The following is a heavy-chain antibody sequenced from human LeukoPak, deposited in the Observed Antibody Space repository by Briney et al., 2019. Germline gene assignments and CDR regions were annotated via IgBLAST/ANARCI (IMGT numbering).Heavy chain of an antibody. CDR1: GGSFSGYY. J-gene: IGHJ5*02. Sequence: PSETLSLTCAVYGGSFSGYYWSWIRQPPGKGLEWIGEINHSGSINYNPSLKSRVTISVDTSKNQFSLKLSSVTAADTAVYYCARVPTRFLVGDWFDPWGQGTLVTVSS. CDR3: ARVPTRFLVGDWFDP. CDR2: INHSGSI. D-gene: IGHD1-26*01. V-gene: IGHV4-34*01.